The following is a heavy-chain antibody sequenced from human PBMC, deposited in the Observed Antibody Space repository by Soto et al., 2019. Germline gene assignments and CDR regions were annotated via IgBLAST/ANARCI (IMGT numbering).Heavy chain of an antibody. CDR2: IYYSGST. Sequence: SETLSLTCTVSGGSISSYYWSWIRQPPGKGLEWIGYIYYSGSTNYNPSLKSRVTISVDTSKNQFSLKLSSVTAADTAVYYCASSRGYDYPYYYGIDVWGQGTTVTVSS. V-gene: IGHV4-59*01. D-gene: IGHD5-12*01. CDR1: GGSISSYY. CDR3: ASSRGYDYPYYYGIDV. J-gene: IGHJ6*02.